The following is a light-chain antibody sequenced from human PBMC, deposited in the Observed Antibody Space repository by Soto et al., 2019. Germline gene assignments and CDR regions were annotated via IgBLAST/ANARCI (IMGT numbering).Light chain of an antibody. CDR2: KAS. V-gene: IGKV1-5*03. CDR3: QQYNSYSQT. CDR1: QSISSW. J-gene: IGKJ1*01. Sequence: DRQMTKSTYTLSSSVGDRVTITCRASQSISSWLAWYQQKPGKAPKLLIYKASSLESGVPSRFSGSGSGTEFTLTISSLQPDDFATYYCQQYNSYSQTFGQGTKVDIK.